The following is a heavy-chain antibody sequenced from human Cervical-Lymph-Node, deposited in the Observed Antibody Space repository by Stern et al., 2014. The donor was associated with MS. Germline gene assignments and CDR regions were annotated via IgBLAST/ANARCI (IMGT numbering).Heavy chain of an antibody. CDR2: ISSSSTNI. J-gene: IGHJ4*02. Sequence: EVQLVESGGGLVKPGGSLRLSCSASGFTFNAYSLNWVRQAPGKGLEWGSSISSSSTNIYYADSVKGRFTISRDNAKNSLYLQMNSLRVEDTAVYYCARAWGPGITMIVAVRIDSWGQGTLVTVSS. D-gene: IGHD3-22*01. CDR1: GFTFNAYS. V-gene: IGHV3-21*01. CDR3: ARAWGPGITMIVAVRIDS.